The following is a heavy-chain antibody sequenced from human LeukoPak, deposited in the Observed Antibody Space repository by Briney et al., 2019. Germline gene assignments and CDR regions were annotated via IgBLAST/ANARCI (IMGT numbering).Heavy chain of an antibody. CDR2: ISGSGGST. CDR1: GFTFSSYA. CDR3: AKSQDGGRLFHFDF. J-gene: IGHJ4*02. D-gene: IGHD1-26*01. V-gene: IGHV3-23*01. Sequence: GGSLRLSCAASGFTFSSYAMSWVRQAPGKGLEWVSVISGSGGSTYSADSVKGRFTISRDNSKNTLYLQMNSLRAEDTAVYFCAKSQDGGRLFHFDFWGQGTLVTVSS.